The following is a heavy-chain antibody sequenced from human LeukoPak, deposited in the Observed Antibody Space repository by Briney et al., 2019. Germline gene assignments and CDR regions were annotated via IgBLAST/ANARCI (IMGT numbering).Heavy chain of an antibody. CDR3: ARSRGRAAAGNFDY. Sequence: ASVKVSCKASGYTFTGYYMHWVRQAPGQGLEWMGWINPNSGGTNYARKFQGRVTMTRDTSISTAYMELSRLRSDDTAVYYCARSRGRAAAGNFDYWGQGTLVTVSS. D-gene: IGHD6-13*01. V-gene: IGHV1-2*02. CDR2: INPNSGGT. CDR1: GYTFTGYY. J-gene: IGHJ4*02.